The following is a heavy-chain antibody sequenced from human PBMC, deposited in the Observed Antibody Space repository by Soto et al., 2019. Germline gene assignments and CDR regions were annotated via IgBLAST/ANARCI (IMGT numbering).Heavy chain of an antibody. D-gene: IGHD3-16*01. CDR1: GFSFSSYG. V-gene: IGHV3-33*01. J-gene: IGHJ4*02. CDR3: AAYSHKGY. Sequence: PGGSLRLSCAASGFSFSSYGMHWVRQAPGKGLEWVAIIWYDGVNKNYIDSVKGRFTISRDSSKNTLYLQMNSLSAEDTAMYYCAAYSHKGYWGQGTLVTVSS. CDR2: IWYDGVNK.